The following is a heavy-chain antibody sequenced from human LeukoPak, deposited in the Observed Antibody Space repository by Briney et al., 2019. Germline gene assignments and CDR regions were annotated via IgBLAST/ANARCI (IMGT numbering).Heavy chain of an antibody. CDR1: GFTFSSYG. V-gene: IGHV3-33*03. D-gene: IGHD1-26*01. J-gene: IGHJ4*02. Sequence: GGSLRLSCAASGFTFSSYGMHWVRQAPGKGLEWVAVIWYDGSNKYYADSVTGRFTISRDNSRNTLYLQMNSLRGDDTAVYYCAKDVGKWESLHFFDYWGQGTLVTVS. CDR3: AKDVGKWESLHFFDY. CDR2: IWYDGSNK.